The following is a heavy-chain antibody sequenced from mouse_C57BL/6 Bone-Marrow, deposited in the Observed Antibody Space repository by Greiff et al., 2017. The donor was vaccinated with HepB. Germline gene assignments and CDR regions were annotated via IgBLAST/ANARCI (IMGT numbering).Heavy chain of an antibody. CDR1: GYSFTDYN. D-gene: IGHD2-2*01. CDR2: INPNYGTT. J-gene: IGHJ1*03. CDR3: AREGLLWLRRGYFDV. Sequence: EVQGVESGPELVKPGASVKISCKASGYSFTDYNMNWVKQSNGKSLEWIGVINPNYGTTSYNQKFKGKATLTVDQSSSTAYMQLNSLTSEDSAVYYCAREGLLWLRRGYFDVWGTGTTVTVSS. V-gene: IGHV1-39*01.